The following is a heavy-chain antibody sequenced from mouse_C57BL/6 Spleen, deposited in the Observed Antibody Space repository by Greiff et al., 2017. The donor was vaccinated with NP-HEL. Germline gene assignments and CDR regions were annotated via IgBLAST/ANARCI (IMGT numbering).Heavy chain of an antibody. CDR1: GYAFSSYW. Sequence: QVQLQQSGAELVKPGASVKISCKASGYAFSSYWMNWVKQRPGKGLEWIGQIYPGDGDTNYNGKFKGKATLTADKSSSTAYMQLSSLTSEDSAVYFCARRRDYDASFAYWGQGTLVTVSA. J-gene: IGHJ3*01. CDR2: IYPGDGDT. D-gene: IGHD2-4*01. V-gene: IGHV1-80*01. CDR3: ARRRDYDASFAY.